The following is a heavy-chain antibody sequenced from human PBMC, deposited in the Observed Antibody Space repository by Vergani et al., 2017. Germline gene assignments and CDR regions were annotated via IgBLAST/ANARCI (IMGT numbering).Heavy chain of an antibody. Sequence: QVQLQQWGAGLLKPSETLSLTCAVYGGSFSGYYWSWIRQPPGKGLEWVGEINHSGSTNYNPSLKSRVTISVDTSKNQFSLKLSSVTAADTAVYYCARRPGYSSSWYHYYYYVDVWGKGTTVTVSS. D-gene: IGHD6-13*01. CDR2: INHSGST. J-gene: IGHJ6*03. V-gene: IGHV4-34*01. CDR3: ARRPGYSSSWYHYYYYVDV. CDR1: GGSFSGYY.